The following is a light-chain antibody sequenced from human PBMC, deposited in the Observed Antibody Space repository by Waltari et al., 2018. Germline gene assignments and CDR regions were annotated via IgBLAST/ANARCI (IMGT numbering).Light chain of an antibody. Sequence: DIQMTQSPSTLSASVGDRVTISCRASQNVGTWLAWYQQKPGKAPKRLSYMASSLDCGVPSRFSGSGAGTDFTLTISSLQPDDFATYSCQQYSSFSTFGQGT. CDR3: QQYSSFST. CDR1: QNVGTW. CDR2: MAS. J-gene: IGKJ2*01. V-gene: IGKV1-5*03.